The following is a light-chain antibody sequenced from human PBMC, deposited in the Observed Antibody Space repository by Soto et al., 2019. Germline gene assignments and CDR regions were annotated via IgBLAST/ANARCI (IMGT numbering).Light chain of an antibody. J-gene: IGKJ5*01. CDR2: GAS. CDR3: LRYNAWPIT. Sequence: EIVMTQSPATLSVSPGDRATLTCRAGQSVSSNLAWYQQKPGQAPRLLIYGASTRATGIPARFSGSGSGTEFTLTISSLQSEDFAVYYCLRYNAWPITFGQGTRLDIK. V-gene: IGKV3-15*01. CDR1: QSVSSN.